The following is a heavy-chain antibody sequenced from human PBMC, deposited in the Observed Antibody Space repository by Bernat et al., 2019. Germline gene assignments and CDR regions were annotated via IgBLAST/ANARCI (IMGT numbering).Heavy chain of an antibody. CDR1: GFSFRSYS. Sequence: EVQLVESGGGLVQPGGSPRLSCAASGFSFRSYSMNWVRQAPGKGLEWISYISSSSSPIYYADSVKGRFTISRDNAKNSLYLQMNSLRGEDTAVYYCTRDDGRVRGVIGLDYWGQGALVTVSS. D-gene: IGHD3-10*01. J-gene: IGHJ4*02. CDR2: ISSSSSPI. CDR3: TRDDGRVRGVIGLDY. V-gene: IGHV3-48*01.